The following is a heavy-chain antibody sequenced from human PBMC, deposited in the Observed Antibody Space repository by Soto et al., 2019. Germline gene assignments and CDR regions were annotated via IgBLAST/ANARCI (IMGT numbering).Heavy chain of an antibody. Sequence: GGSLRLSCAASGFTFSSYWMSWVRQAPGKGLEWVANIKQDGSEKYYVDSVKGRFTISRDNPKNTLELQMNSLRAEDTAVYYCVKDWSGDKCPCMDVWGQGTTVTVSS. CDR3: VKDWSGDKCPCMDV. CDR1: GFTFSSYW. J-gene: IGHJ6*02. CDR2: IKQDGSEK. D-gene: IGHD3-3*01. V-gene: IGHV3-7*03.